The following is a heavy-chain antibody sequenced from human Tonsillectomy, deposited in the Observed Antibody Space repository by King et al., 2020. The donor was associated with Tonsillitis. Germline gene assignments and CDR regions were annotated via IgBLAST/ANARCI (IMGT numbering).Heavy chain of an antibody. J-gene: IGHJ5*02. CDR3: ARVVVVVAAKGNWFDP. Sequence: VQLQQWGAGLLKPSETLSLTCAVYGGSFSGYYWSWIRQPPGKGLEWIGEIIHSGSTNYNPSLKSRVTISVDTSKNQFSLKLSSVTAADTAVYYCARVVVVVAAKGNWFDPWGQGTLVTVSS. CDR2: IIHSGST. V-gene: IGHV4-34*12. D-gene: IGHD2-15*01. CDR1: GGSFSGYY.